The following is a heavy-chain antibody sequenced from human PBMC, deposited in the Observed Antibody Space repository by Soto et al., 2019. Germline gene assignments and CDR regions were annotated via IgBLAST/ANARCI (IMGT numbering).Heavy chain of an antibody. V-gene: IGHV3-23*01. D-gene: IGHD3-10*01. Sequence: GGSLRLSCAASGFTFSSYAMSWVRQAPGKGLEWVSAISGSGGSTYYADSVKGRFTISRDNSKNTLYLQMNSLRAEDTAVYYCARVGLLWFGEGPFDYWGQGTLVTVSS. CDR2: ISGSGGST. J-gene: IGHJ4*02. CDR1: GFTFSSYA. CDR3: ARVGLLWFGEGPFDY.